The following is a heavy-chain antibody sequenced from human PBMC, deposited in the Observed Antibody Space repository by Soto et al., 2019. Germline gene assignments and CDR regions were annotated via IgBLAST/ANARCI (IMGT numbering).Heavy chain of an antibody. J-gene: IGHJ4*02. CDR2: MYYTGST. D-gene: IGHD2-21*01. CDR3: ARLDSRKGHYYEY. CDR1: GDSISSYS. Sequence: SETLSLTCTVSGDSISSYSWTWIRQPPGRRLEWIGYMYYTGSTNYNPSLKSRVSISVDTSKNQFSLKLRSVTAEDTAVYYCARLDSRKGHYYEYWGQGTLVTVSS. V-gene: IGHV4-59*08.